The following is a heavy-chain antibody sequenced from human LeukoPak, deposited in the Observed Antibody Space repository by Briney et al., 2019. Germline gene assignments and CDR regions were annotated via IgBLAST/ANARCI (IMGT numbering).Heavy chain of an antibody. D-gene: IGHD2-15*01. CDR3: ARAQWAAFDYYYYMDV. CDR2: IKVDGSEK. V-gene: IGHV3-7*01. Sequence: GGSLRLSCAVSGFTFSRYWMTWVRQAPGKGLEWVANIKVDGSEKYYVDAVKGRFTISRDNAKDSLYLQMNGLRAEDTAIYYCARAQWAAFDYYYYMDVWGKGTTVTVSS. CDR1: GFTFSRYW. J-gene: IGHJ6*03.